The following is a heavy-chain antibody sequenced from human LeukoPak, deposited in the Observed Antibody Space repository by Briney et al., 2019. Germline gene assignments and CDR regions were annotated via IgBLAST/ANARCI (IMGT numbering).Heavy chain of an antibody. CDR3: ARAAGGIAAAGFFDY. CDR2: IIPIFGTA. V-gene: IGHV1-69*06. D-gene: IGHD6-13*01. Sequence: SVKVSCKASGGTFSSYAISWVRQAPGQGLEWVGGIIPIFGTANYAQKFQGRVTITADKSTSTAYMELSSLRSEDTAVYYCARAAGGIAAAGFFDYWGQGTLVTVSS. J-gene: IGHJ4*02. CDR1: GGTFSSYA.